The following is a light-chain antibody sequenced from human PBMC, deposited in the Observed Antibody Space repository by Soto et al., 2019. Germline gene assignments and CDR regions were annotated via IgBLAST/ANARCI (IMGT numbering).Light chain of an antibody. CDR2: GAS. V-gene: IGKV3-20*01. CDR3: QQYGYTPRT. CDR1: QSVSSN. J-gene: IGKJ1*01. Sequence: EIMMTQSPATLSVSPGDTATLSCRASQSVSSNLAWYQQKPGQAPRLLIYGASSRATGIPDRFSGSGSGTDFTLTISRLEPEDFAVYYCQQYGYTPRTFGQGTKVDIK.